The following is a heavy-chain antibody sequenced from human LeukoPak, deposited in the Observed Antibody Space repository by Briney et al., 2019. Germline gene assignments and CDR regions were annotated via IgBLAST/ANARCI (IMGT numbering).Heavy chain of an antibody. CDR2: INPSGGST. Sequence: ASVKVSCKASGGTFSSYAISWVRQAPGQGLEWMGIINPSGGSTSYAQKFQGRVTMTRDTSTSTVYMELSSLRSEDTAVYYCASSSWRYFDYWGQGTLVTVSS. D-gene: IGHD6-13*01. CDR3: ASSSWRYFDY. CDR1: GGTFSSYA. J-gene: IGHJ4*02. V-gene: IGHV1-46*01.